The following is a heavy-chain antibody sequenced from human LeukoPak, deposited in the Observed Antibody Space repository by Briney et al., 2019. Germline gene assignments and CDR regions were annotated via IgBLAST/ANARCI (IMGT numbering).Heavy chain of an antibody. CDR2: ISGSGGST. D-gene: IGHD6-6*01. V-gene: IGHV3-23*01. CDR1: RFTFSSYA. J-gene: IGHJ4*02. CDR3: ANQRNREYRFDY. Sequence: PGGSLRLSCAASRFTFSSYAMSWVPQAPGKGLEWVSAISGSGGSTYYADSVKGRFTISRDNSKNTLYLQMNSLRAEDTAVYYCANQRNREYRFDYWGQGTLVTVSS.